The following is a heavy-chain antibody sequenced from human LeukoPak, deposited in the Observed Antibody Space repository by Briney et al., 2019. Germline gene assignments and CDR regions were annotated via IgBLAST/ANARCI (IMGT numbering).Heavy chain of an antibody. Sequence: GGSLRLSCAASGFTFSSYAMSWVRQAPGKGLEWVSAISGSGGSTYYADSVKGRFTISRDNSKNTLYLQMNSLRAEDTAVYYCAKDTGANPYYYYYMDVWGKGTTVTVSS. CDR3: AKDTGANPYYYYYMDV. CDR2: ISGSGGST. J-gene: IGHJ6*03. V-gene: IGHV3-23*01. D-gene: IGHD1-26*01. CDR1: GFTFSSYA.